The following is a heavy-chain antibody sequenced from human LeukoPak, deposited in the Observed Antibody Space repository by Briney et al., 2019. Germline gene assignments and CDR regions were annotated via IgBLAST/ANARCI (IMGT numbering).Heavy chain of an antibody. CDR1: GGSISPYY. Sequence: SETLSLTCTVSGGSISPYYWSWIRQPPGKGLEWLGYIYYSGNTDYNPSLKSRVAISVDTSKNQFSPKLSSVTAADTAVYYCARSTGTTMFIDYWGQGTLVTVSS. J-gene: IGHJ4*02. V-gene: IGHV4-59*01. CDR3: ARSTGTTMFIDY. CDR2: IYYSGNT. D-gene: IGHD3-10*02.